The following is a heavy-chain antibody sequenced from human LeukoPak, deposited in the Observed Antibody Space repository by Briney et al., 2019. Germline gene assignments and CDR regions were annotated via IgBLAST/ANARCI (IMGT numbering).Heavy chain of an antibody. Sequence: ASETLSLTCTVSGGSISNTNYYWGWIRQPPGKGLEWIGNIYYSGNTYYNSSLKSRVTISVDTSKNQFSLKLSSVTAADTAVYYCATVGINYYDSSGYYSRKKYNWFDPWGQGTLVTVSS. CDR1: GGSISNTNYY. CDR2: IYYSGNT. J-gene: IGHJ5*02. V-gene: IGHV4-39*01. D-gene: IGHD3-22*01. CDR3: ATVGINYYDSSGYYSRKKYNWFDP.